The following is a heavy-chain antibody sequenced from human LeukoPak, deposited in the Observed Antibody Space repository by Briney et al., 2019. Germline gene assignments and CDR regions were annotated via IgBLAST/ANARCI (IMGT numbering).Heavy chain of an antibody. CDR3: ARVGEQWLLFFDY. D-gene: IGHD6-19*01. Sequence: SQTLSLTFSISGDSVSQNRAPWNWIRQSPSRGLEWLGRTYYRSKWYNDYAVSVKSRITINPDTSKNQFSLQLNSVTPEDTAVYYCARVGEQWLLFFDYLGQGTLVTVSS. CDR1: GDSVSQNRAP. J-gene: IGHJ4*02. CDR2: TYYRSKWYN. V-gene: IGHV6-1*01.